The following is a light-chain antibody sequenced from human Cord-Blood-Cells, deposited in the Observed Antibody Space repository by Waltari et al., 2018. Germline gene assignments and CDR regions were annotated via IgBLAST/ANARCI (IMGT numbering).Light chain of an antibody. J-gene: IGLJ3*02. CDR2: RKN. CDR3: AAWDDSLSGV. V-gene: IGLV1-47*01. Sequence: QSVLTQPPSASGTPGQRGTISCSGSSSNLGSNYVYWYHQLPGTAPKLLIYRKNQRPSGVPDRFSGSKSGTSASLAISGLRSEDEADYYCAAWDDSLSGVFGGGTKLTVL. CDR1: SSNLGSNY.